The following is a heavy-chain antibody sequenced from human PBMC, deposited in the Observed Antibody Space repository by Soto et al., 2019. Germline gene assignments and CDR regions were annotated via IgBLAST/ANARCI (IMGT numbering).Heavy chain of an antibody. D-gene: IGHD3-10*01. Sequence: EVQLVESGGDLVQFGGSLRLSCAASGFTFSSYSMNWVRQAPGKGLEWVSYISSSSNTIYYADSVKGRFTISRDNAKNSLYLQMNSLRAEDTAVYYCARDRYYYASGTSRFDPWGQGTLVTVSS. CDR2: ISSSSNTI. CDR3: ARDRYYYASGTSRFDP. CDR1: GFTFSSYS. V-gene: IGHV3-48*01. J-gene: IGHJ5*02.